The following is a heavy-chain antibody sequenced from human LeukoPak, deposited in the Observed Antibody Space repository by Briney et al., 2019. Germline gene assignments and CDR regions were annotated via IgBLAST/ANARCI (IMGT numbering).Heavy chain of an antibody. D-gene: IGHD3-10*01. Sequence: GASVKVSCKASGYTFTSYGISWVRQAPGQGLEWMGWISAYSGNANYAQKLQGRVTMTTDTSTSTAYMEVRGLRSDDTAVYYCARGEPERSGSYSSWGQGTLVTVSS. CDR3: ARGEPERSGSYSS. CDR1: GYTFTSYG. J-gene: IGHJ5*02. CDR2: ISAYSGNA. V-gene: IGHV1-18*01.